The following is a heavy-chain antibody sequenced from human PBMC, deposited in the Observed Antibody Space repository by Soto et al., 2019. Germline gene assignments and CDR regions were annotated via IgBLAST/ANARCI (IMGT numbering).Heavy chain of an antibody. Sequence: EVQLVESGGGLVQPGGSLRLSCAASGFTFSSYWMHWVRQAPGKGLVWVSRINSDGSSTSYADSVKGRFTISRDNAKNTLYLQMNSLGAEDTAVYYCAREGRWLQLRNAFDIWGQGTMVTVSS. V-gene: IGHV3-74*01. CDR1: GFTFSSYW. CDR2: INSDGSST. J-gene: IGHJ3*02. D-gene: IGHD5-12*01. CDR3: AREGRWLQLRNAFDI.